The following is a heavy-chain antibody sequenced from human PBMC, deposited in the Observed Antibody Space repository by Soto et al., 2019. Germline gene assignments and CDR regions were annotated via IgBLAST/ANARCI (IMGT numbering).Heavy chain of an antibody. CDR3: ANDFFYSSRTYYYYYGMDV. CDR2: ISYDGSNK. D-gene: IGHD6-13*01. V-gene: IGHV3-30*18. J-gene: IGHJ6*02. Sequence: GGSLRLSCAASGFTFSSYGMHWVRQAPGKGLEWVAVISYDGSNKYYADSVKGRFTISRDNSKNTLYLQMNSLRAEDTAVYYYANDFFYSSRTYYYYYGMDVWGQGTTVTVSS. CDR1: GFTFSSYG.